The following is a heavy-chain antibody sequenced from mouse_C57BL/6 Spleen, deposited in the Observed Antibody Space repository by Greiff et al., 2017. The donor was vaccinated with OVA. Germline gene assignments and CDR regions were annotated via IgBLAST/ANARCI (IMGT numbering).Heavy chain of an antibody. CDR3: ARRGLITTVVADFDY. V-gene: IGHV1-59*01. CDR1: GYTFTSYW. D-gene: IGHD1-1*01. J-gene: IGHJ2*01. Sequence: QVQLKQPGAELVRPGTSVKLSCKASGYTFTSYWMHWVKQRPGQGLEWIGVIDPSDSYTNYNQKFKGKATLTVDTSSSTAYMQLSSLTSEDSAVYYCARRGLITTVVADFDYWGQGTTLTVSS. CDR2: IDPSDSYT.